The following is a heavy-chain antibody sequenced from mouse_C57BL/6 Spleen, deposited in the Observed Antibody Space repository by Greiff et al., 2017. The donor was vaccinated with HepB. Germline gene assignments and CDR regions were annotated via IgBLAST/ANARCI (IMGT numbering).Heavy chain of an antibody. J-gene: IGHJ3*01. CDR3: TDDGYYPAWFAY. Sequence: VKLQQSGAELVRPGASVTLSCKASGYTFTDYEMHWVKQTPVHGLEWIGAIDPETGGTAYNQKFKGKAILTADKSSSTAYMELRSLTSEDSAVYYGTDDGYYPAWFAYWGQGTLVTVSA. CDR2: IDPETGGT. V-gene: IGHV1-15*01. D-gene: IGHD2-3*01. CDR1: GYTFTDYE.